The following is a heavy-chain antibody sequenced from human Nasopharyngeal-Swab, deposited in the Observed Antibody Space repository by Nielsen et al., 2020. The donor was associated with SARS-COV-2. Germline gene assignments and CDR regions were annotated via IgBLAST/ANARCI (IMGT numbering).Heavy chain of an antibody. V-gene: IGHV4-39*01. D-gene: IGHD3-22*01. CDR2: IYYSGST. J-gene: IGHJ4*02. Sequence: WIRQPPGKGLEWIGSIYYSGSTYYNPSLKSRVTISVDTSKNQFFLKLTSVTAADTAVYYCATSPSYYYDSSGYYYSEYWGQGTRV. CDR3: ATSPSYYYDSSGYYYSEY.